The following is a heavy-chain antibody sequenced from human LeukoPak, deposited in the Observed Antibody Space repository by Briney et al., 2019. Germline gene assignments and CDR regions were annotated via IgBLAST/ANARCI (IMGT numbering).Heavy chain of an antibody. V-gene: IGHV3-74*01. J-gene: IGHJ3*02. D-gene: IGHD3-22*01. CDR2: INSDGSSA. CDR3: ARGITMIVVASDAFDI. Sequence: GGSLRLSCAASGFTFSSYWMHWVRQAPGKGLVWVSRINSDGSSASYADSVKGRFTIFRDNAKNSLYLQMNSLRAEDTAVYYCARGITMIVVASDAFDIWGQGTMVTVSS. CDR1: GFTFSSYW.